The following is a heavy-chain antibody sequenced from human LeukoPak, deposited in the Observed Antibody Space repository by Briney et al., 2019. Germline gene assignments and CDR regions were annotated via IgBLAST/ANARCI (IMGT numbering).Heavy chain of an antibody. J-gene: IGHJ3*01. Sequence: ASVKVSCKTSEYTFTGYYMHWVRQAPGHGLEWMGRINPNSGGTNYAQKFQGRVTMTRDTSVSTAYMELSSLRSDDTAVYYCARDRGGYCSRSSCSGVALAFWGQGTMVTVSS. CDR3: ARDRGGYCSRSSCSGVALAF. CDR1: EYTFTGYY. D-gene: IGHD2-2*01. CDR2: INPNSGGT. V-gene: IGHV1-2*06.